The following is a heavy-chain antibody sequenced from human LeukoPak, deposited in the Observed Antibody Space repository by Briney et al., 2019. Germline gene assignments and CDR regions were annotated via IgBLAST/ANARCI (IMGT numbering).Heavy chain of an antibody. CDR2: IYPGDADT. D-gene: IGHD2-2*01. CDR1: GSRFTSYW. CDR3: ARRTYQLLSGAFDI. Sequence: GAPLKFSWKGAGSRFTSYWIGWGRQMPGKGLEWMGIIYPGDADTRYSPSFHGQVTISADKSISTGYLQWSSLKASDTAMYYCARRTYQLLSGAFDIWGQGTMVTVSS. J-gene: IGHJ3*02. V-gene: IGHV5-51*01.